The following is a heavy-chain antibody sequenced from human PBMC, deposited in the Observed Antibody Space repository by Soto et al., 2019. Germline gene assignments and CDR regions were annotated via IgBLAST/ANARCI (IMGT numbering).Heavy chain of an antibody. CDR3: ARRVVDRRAAGTQNWLDP. CDR1: GDSISSYS. V-gene: IGHV4-4*07. D-gene: IGHD6-13*01. Sequence: QVQLQESGPGLVKPSETLSLTCTVSGDSISSYSWNWIRQPAGTGLEWIWRIYTSGSTNYNPSLKRRVTLSVDTSKNQSSLKLSSVTAADTAVYYCARRVVDRRAAGTQNWLDPWGQGTLVTVSS. J-gene: IGHJ5*02. CDR2: IYTSGST.